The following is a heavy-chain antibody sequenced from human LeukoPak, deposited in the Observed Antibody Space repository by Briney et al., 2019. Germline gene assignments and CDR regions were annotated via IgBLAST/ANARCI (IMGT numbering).Heavy chain of an antibody. J-gene: IGHJ4*02. CDR2: IYPSDSDI. V-gene: IGHV5-51*01. D-gene: IGHD2-2*01. Sequence: GESLKISCKGSGYSFTNYWIVWVRQMPGKGLECMGIIYPSDSDIRYNPSLQGQVTMSADKSVSTAYLQWTSLRASDTAMYYCARLYCSSTSCYHIDYWGQGTLVTVSS. CDR3: ARLYCSSTSCYHIDY. CDR1: GYSFTNYW.